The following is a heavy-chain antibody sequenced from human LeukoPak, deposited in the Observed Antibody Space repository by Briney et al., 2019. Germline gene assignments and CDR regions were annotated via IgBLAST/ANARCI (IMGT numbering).Heavy chain of an antibody. CDR1: GGSISTSNW. J-gene: IGHJ3*02. CDR3: ARKTYDSSGLIPHPGVFDI. V-gene: IGHV4-4*02. CDR2: IYHSGST. Sequence: SETLSLTCAVSGGSISTSNWWSWVRQPPGKGLEWIGEIYHSGSTNYNPSLKSRVTKSVDKSKNQFSLKLSSVTAADTAVYYCARKTYDSSGLIPHPGVFDIWGQGTMVTVSS. D-gene: IGHD3-22*01.